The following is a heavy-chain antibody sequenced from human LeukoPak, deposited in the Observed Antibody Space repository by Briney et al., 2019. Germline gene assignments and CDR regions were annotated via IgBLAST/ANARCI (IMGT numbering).Heavy chain of an antibody. CDR1: GFTFSSYG. CDR2: IWYDGSNK. V-gene: IGHV3-33*01. J-gene: IGHJ6*02. D-gene: IGHD6-19*01. Sequence: GGSLRLSCAASGFTFSSYGMHWVRQAPGKGLEWVAVIWYDGSNKYYADSVKGRFTISRDNSKNTLYLQMNSLRAEDTAVYYCARDSTVATHYGVDVWGQGTTVTVSS. CDR3: ARDSTVATHYGVDV.